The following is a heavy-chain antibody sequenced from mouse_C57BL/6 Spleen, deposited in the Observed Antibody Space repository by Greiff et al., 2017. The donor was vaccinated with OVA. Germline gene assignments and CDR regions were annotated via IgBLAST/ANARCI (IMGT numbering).Heavy chain of an antibody. V-gene: IGHV1-66*01. CDR2: IYPGSGNT. CDR1: GYSFTSYY. Sequence: VKLMESGPELVKPGASVKISCKASGYSFTSYYIHWVKQRPGQGLEWIGWIYPGSGNTKYNEKFKGKATLTADTSSSTAYMQLSSLTSEDSAVYYCARGDGNYVAWFAYWGQGTVVTVSA. CDR3: ARGDGNYVAWFAY. D-gene: IGHD2-1*01. J-gene: IGHJ3*01.